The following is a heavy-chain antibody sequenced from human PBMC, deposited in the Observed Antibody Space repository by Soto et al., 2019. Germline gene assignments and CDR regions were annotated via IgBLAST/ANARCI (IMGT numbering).Heavy chain of an antibody. D-gene: IGHD4-17*01. Sequence: EVQLLESGGGLVQPGGSLRLSCAASGFTFSSYAMSWVRQAPGKGLEWVSAISGSGGSTYYADSVKGRFTISRDNSKNTLYLQMNSLRAEDTAVYYCARVYGDYGYFDYWGQGTLVTVSS. V-gene: IGHV3-23*01. CDR2: ISGSGGST. CDR1: GFTFSSYA. CDR3: ARVYGDYGYFDY. J-gene: IGHJ4*02.